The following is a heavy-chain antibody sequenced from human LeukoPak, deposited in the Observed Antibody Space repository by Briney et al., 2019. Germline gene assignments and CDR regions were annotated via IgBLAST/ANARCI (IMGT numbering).Heavy chain of an antibody. CDR1: GYTFTSYG. J-gene: IGHJ4*02. Sequence: GASVKVSCKASGYTFTSYGISWVRQAPGQGLEWMGWISAYNGNTNYAQKLQGRVTMTTDTSTSTAYMELRSLRSDDTAVYYCARDLTSRLVVPAASGDYWGQGTLVTVSS. CDR3: ARDLTSRLVVPAASGDY. V-gene: IGHV1-18*01. D-gene: IGHD2-2*01. CDR2: ISAYNGNT.